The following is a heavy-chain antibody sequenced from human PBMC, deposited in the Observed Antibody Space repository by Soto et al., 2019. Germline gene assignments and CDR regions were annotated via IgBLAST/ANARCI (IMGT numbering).Heavy chain of an antibody. Sequence: GGSLRLSCAASGFTFTTHWMHWVRQAPGQGLVWVSQIQFDGSVTEYADSVKGRFTVSRDNTKNTLYLQMNSLRAEDTVVYFCARGSEEYYGVDVWGQGTTVTVSS. CDR1: GFTFTTHW. CDR3: ARGSEEYYGVDV. J-gene: IGHJ6*02. CDR2: IQFDGSVT. V-gene: IGHV3-74*03.